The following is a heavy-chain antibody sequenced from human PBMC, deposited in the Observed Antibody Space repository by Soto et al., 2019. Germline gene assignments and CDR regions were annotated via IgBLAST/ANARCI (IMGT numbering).Heavy chain of an antibody. D-gene: IGHD2-2*01. CDR3: ARDRRDGYQRYFEF. CDR1: VVSITTYF. CDR2: ISFSGAT. J-gene: IGHJ4*02. Sequence: SETLSLGCTFSVVSITTYFWSWIRQTPGKGLDWIGSISFSGATYSNPSLKGRAALSVDTSENHLSLTLNSVTSADTAVYFCARDRRDGYQRYFEFWGQGNKVTVSS. V-gene: IGHV4-59*01.